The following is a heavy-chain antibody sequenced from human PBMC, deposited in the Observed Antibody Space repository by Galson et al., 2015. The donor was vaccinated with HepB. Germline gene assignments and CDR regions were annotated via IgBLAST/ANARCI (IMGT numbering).Heavy chain of an antibody. V-gene: IGHV4-34*01. Sequence: LTCAVYGGSVSDYSWNWIRQPPGKGLEWIGTISHNSGSSYYNPSLKSRVTISVDTSRNQFSLKLSSVTAADTAVYYCARHEAAAADGMGVWGQGTTATVSS. CDR1: GGSVSDYS. CDR2: ISHNSGSS. D-gene: IGHD6-13*01. J-gene: IGHJ6*02. CDR3: ARHEAAAADGMGV.